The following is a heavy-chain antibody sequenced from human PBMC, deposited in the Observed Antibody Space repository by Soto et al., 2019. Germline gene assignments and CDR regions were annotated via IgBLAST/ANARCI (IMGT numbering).Heavy chain of an antibody. CDR2: ISYDGSNK. J-gene: IGHJ4*02. CDR1: GFTFSSYA. CDR3: ASSPDNWNYGWCAY. V-gene: IGHV3-30-3*01. Sequence: GGSLRLSCAASGFTFSSYAMHWVRQAPGKGLEWVAVISYDGSNKYYADSVKGRFTISRDNSKNTLYLQMNSLRAEDTAVYYCASSPDNWNYGWCAYWGQGTLVTVSS. D-gene: IGHD1-7*01.